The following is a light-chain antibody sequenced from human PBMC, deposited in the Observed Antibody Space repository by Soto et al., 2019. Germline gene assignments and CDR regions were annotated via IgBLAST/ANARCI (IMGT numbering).Light chain of an antibody. CDR3: QQYGSSQYT. Sequence: EIVLTQSPGTLSLSPGERATLSCRASQSVNNNYLAWYQQKPGQAPRLLIYGASSRATGIPDRFSGSGAGTHFALTISRLEPEDCAVYCWQQYGSSQYTFGQGTKLEIK. J-gene: IGKJ2*01. CDR2: GAS. V-gene: IGKV3-20*01. CDR1: QSVNNNY.